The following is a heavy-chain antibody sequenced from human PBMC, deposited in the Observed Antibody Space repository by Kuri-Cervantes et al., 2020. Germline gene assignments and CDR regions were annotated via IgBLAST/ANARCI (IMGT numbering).Heavy chain of an antibody. V-gene: IGHV1-69*05. CDR2: IIPIFGTA. D-gene: IGHD6-13*01. J-gene: IGHJ6*03. CDR3: ARVTRIAAAGTGLYYYYYYMDV. Sequence: SVKVSCKASGYTFTRYCMHWVRQAPGQGLEWMGGIIPIFGTANYAQKFQGRVTITTDESASTAYMELSSLRSEDTAVYYCARVTRIAAAGTGLYYYYYYMDVWGKGTTVTVSS. CDR1: GYTFTRYC.